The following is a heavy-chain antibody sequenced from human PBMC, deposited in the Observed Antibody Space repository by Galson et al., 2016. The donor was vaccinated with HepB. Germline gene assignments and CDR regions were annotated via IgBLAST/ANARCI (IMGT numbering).Heavy chain of an antibody. CDR2: IWFDGNNK. CDR1: GFIFSGYG. Sequence: SLRLSCAASGFIFSGYGMHWVRQAPGKGLEWVAVIWFDGNNKYYADSVKGRFTISRDNSKNTLYLQMNSLRTEDTAVYYCTKGLKAPGYYYYIDVWGKGTTVTVSS. J-gene: IGHJ6*03. CDR3: TKGLKAPGYYYYIDV. D-gene: IGHD6-19*01. V-gene: IGHV3-33*06.